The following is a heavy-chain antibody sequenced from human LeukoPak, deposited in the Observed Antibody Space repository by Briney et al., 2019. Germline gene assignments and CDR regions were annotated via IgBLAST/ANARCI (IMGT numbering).Heavy chain of an antibody. CDR2: INPSGGST. CDR1: GYTFTNYY. Sequence: EASVKVSCKASGYTFTNYYIHWVRQAPGQGLECMGIINPSGGSTSYAQKFQGRVTMTRDMSTSTVYMELSSLRSEDTAVYYCARGGVGATTYVWFDPWGQGTLVIVSS. D-gene: IGHD1-26*01. J-gene: IGHJ5*02. CDR3: ARGGVGATTYVWFDP. V-gene: IGHV1-46*01.